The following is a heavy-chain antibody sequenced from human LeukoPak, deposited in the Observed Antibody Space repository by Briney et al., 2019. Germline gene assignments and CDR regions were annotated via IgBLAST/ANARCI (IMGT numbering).Heavy chain of an antibody. CDR3: ARDLVEMATIFSR. CDR1: GFTVSSNY. D-gene: IGHD5-12*01. CDR2: IYSGGST. J-gene: IGHJ4*02. V-gene: IGHV3-66*01. Sequence: PGGSLRLSCAASGFTVSSNYMSWVRQAPGKGLEWVSVIYSGGSTYYADSVKGRFTISRDNSKNTLYLQMNSLRAEDTAVYYCARDLVEMATIFSRWGQGTLVTVSS.